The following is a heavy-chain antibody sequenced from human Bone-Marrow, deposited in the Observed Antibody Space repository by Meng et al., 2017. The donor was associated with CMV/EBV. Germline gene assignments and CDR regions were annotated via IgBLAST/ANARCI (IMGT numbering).Heavy chain of an antibody. CDR1: GFTFSSYA. CDR2: ISYDGSNK. V-gene: IGHV3-30-3*01. J-gene: IGHJ4*02. Sequence: GESLKISCAASGFTFSSYAMHWVRQAPGKGLQWVTVISYDGSNKYYTDSVKGRFTISRDNAKNSLYLQMNSLRAEDTAVYYCASVPGDGYNLDYWGQGTLVTVSS. CDR3: ASVPGDGYNLDY. D-gene: IGHD5-24*01.